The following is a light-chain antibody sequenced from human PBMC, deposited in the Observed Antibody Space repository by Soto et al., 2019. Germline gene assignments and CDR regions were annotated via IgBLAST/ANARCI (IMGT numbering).Light chain of an antibody. J-gene: IGKJ4*01. Sequence: DIQMTQSPSSLSASVGDRVTITCRASQGISHYLAWYQQKPGKVPKLLIYDASTLQSGVPSRFSGSGSGTHFTLTISSLQPEDFATYYCQKYDSVPRAFGGGTKVEIK. CDR2: DAS. CDR1: QGISHY. V-gene: IGKV1-27*01. CDR3: QKYDSVPRA.